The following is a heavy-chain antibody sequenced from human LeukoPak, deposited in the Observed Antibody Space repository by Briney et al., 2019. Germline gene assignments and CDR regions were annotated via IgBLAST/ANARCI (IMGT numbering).Heavy chain of an antibody. CDR3: ARGRGIAARPLYY. D-gene: IGHD6-6*01. J-gene: IGHJ4*02. Sequence: SETLSLTCAVYGGSFSGYYWSWIRQPPGKGLEWIGEINHSGSTNYNPSLKSRVTISVDTSKNQFSLKLSSVTAADTAVYHCARGRGIAARPLYYWGQGTLVTVSS. CDR2: INHSGST. CDR1: GGSFSGYY. V-gene: IGHV4-34*01.